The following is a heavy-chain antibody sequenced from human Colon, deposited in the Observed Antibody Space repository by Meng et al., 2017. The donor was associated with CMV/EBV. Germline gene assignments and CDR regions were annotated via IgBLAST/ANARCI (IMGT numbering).Heavy chain of an antibody. V-gene: IGHV3-23*01. CDR3: ARGRYYGMDV. CDR1: GFTFSSYA. J-gene: IGHJ6*02. Sequence: GESLKISCAASGFTFSSYAMSWVRQAPGKGLEWVSAISGSGGSTYYADSVKGRFTISRDNSKNTLYLQMNSLRAEDTAVYYCARGRYYGMDVWGQGTTVTVSS. CDR2: ISGSGGST.